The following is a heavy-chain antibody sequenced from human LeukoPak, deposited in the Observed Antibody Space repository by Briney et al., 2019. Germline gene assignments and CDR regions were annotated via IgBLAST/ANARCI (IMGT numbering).Heavy chain of an antibody. J-gene: IGHJ4*02. CDR2: IYYSGST. CDR3: ARVTGYTIEDYFDY. CDR1: GGSISSYY. V-gene: IGHV4-59*01. Sequence: SETLPLTCTVSGGSISSYYWSWIRQPPGKGLEWIGYIYYSGSTNYNPSLKSRVTISVKTSKNQFSLKLRSVTAADTAVYYCARVTGYTIEDYFDYWGQGTLVTVSS. D-gene: IGHD3-9*01.